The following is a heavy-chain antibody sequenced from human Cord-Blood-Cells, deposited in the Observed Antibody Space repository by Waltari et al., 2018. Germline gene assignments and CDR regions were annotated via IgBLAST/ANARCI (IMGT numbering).Heavy chain of an antibody. V-gene: IGHV4-34*01. D-gene: IGHD1-1*01. CDR1: GGSFSGYY. CDR3: ARLVGGYNWNDY. CDR2: INHSGST. J-gene: IGHJ4*02. Sequence: QVQLQQWGAGLLKPSETLSLTCAVYGGSFSGYYWRWIRQPPGKGLEWIGKINHSGSTNYNPSLKSRVTISDTSKNQFSLKLSSVTAADTAVYYCARLVGGYNWNDYWGQGTLVTVSS.